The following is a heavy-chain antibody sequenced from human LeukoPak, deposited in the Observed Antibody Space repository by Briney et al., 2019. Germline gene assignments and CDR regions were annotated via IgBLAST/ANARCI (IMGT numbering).Heavy chain of an antibody. CDR1: SGSFSDYY. V-gene: IGHV4-34*01. CDR3: ARGNYLAYYYYYMDV. Sequence: NPSEILSLTCAVYSGSFSDYYWSWIRQPPGKGLEWIGEINHRGSTNYNPSLKSRVTISVDTSKNQFSLKLSSVTAADTAVYYCARGNYLAYYYYYMDVWGKGTTVTVSS. D-gene: IGHD3-10*01. J-gene: IGHJ6*03. CDR2: INHRGST.